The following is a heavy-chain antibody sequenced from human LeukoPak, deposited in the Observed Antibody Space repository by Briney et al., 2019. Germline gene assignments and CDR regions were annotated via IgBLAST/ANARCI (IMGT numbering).Heavy chain of an antibody. J-gene: IGHJ4*02. D-gene: IGHD2-21*01. CDR3: ARGGSRRETSVVFDY. Sequence: PGGSLRLSCAASGFTFSSYAMSWVRQAPGKGLEWVANIKQDASDKYYVDSVKGRFTISRDNAKNSLYLQINSLRAEDTAIYYCARGGSRRETSVVFDYWGQGILVTVSS. CDR1: GFTFSSYA. V-gene: IGHV3-7*01. CDR2: IKQDASDK.